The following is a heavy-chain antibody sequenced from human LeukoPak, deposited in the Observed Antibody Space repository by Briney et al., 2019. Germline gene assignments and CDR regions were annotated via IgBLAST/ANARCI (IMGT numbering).Heavy chain of an antibody. Sequence: SETLSLTCTVSGGSISNYYWTWIRQPPGKGLEWIGYLYYSGSTNYNPSLKSRVTISVDTSKNQFSLKLSSVTAADTAVYYCASLRAPRYNWFDPWGQGTLVTVS. CDR2: LYYSGST. CDR1: GGSISNYY. CDR3: ASLRAPRYNWFDP. J-gene: IGHJ5*02. V-gene: IGHV4-59*01.